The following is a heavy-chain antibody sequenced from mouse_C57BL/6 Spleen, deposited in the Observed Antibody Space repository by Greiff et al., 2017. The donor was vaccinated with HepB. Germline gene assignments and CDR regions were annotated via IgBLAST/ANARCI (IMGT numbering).Heavy chain of an antibody. CDR2: IYPGDGDT. CDR3: AIYDYDGYYYAMDY. CDR1: GYAFSSSW. J-gene: IGHJ4*01. Sequence: QVQLQQSGPELVKPGASVKISCKASGYAFSSSWMNWVKQRPGKGLEWIGRIYPGDGDTNYNGKFKGKATLTADKSSSTAYMQLSSLTSEDSAVYFCAIYDYDGYYYAMDYWGQGTSVTVSS. V-gene: IGHV1-82*01. D-gene: IGHD2-4*01.